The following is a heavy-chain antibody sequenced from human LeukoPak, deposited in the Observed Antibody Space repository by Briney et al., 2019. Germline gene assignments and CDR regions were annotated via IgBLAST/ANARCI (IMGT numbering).Heavy chain of an antibody. V-gene: IGHV3-21*01. Sequence: GGSLRLSCAASGFTFSSYAMSWVRQAPGKGLEWVSSISSSSSYIYYADSVKGRFTISRDNAKNSLYLQMNSLRAEDTAVYYCARGRYNWNYAVDYWGQGTLVTVSS. D-gene: IGHD1-7*01. J-gene: IGHJ4*02. CDR2: ISSSSSYI. CDR3: ARGRYNWNYAVDY. CDR1: GFTFSSYA.